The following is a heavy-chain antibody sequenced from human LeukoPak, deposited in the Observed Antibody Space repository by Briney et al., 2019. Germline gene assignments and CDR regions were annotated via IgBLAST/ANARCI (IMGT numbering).Heavy chain of an antibody. CDR3: ARGQEHGDYPRVFDH. V-gene: IGHV3-30-3*01. J-gene: IGHJ4*02. CDR1: GFTFSSYA. CDR2: ISSDGNTK. D-gene: IGHD4-17*01. Sequence: QTGGSLRLSCAASGFTFSSYAMHWVRQAPGKGLEWVTVISSDGNTKRYADSMKGRITISRDNSQNTLYLQMNSLRGEDTAMYYCARGQEHGDYPRVFDHWGQGALVTVSS.